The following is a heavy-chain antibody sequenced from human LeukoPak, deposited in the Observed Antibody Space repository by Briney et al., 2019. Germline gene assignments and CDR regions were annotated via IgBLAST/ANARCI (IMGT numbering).Heavy chain of an antibody. Sequence: GASVTVSCTPSGGTFSIYAISWVRQAPGQGLEWMGGLIPIFGTPNYAQKFQGRVTITADESTSTAYMELSSLRSEDTAVYYCARAGGAAAGNWHYYYYGMDVWGQGTTVTVSS. J-gene: IGHJ6*02. CDR3: ARAGGAAAGNWHYYYYGMDV. V-gene: IGHV1-69*13. CDR1: GGTFSIYA. D-gene: IGHD6-13*01. CDR2: LIPIFGTP.